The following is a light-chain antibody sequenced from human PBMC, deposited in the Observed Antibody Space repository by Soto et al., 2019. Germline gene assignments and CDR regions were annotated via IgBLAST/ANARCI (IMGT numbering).Light chain of an antibody. J-gene: IGLJ2*01. Sequence: QAVVTQPASVSGSPGQSITISCTGTSSDVGGYKYVSWYQQHPDKAPKLIIFEVSNRPSGISSRFSGSKSGNTASLTISGLQAEDEAYYYCASYTSSSTSVIFGRGTKLTVL. V-gene: IGLV2-14*01. CDR2: EVS. CDR3: ASYTSSSTSVI. CDR1: SSDVGGYKY.